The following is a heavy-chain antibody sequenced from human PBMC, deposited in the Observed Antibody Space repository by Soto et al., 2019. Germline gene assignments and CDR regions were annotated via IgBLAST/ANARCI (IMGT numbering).Heavy chain of an antibody. CDR3: ARVRDFSGGDAFDI. J-gene: IGHJ3*02. CDR1: GFTFRNHA. Sequence: QSGGSLRLSCAASGFTFRNHAMHWVRQAPGKGLECLAVIAYDGSNAFYRDSVKGRFTVSRDNSKNTLYLQMDSLRSEDTAVYYCARVRDFSGGDAFDIWGQGTMVTVSS. D-gene: IGHD2-15*01. V-gene: IGHV3-30-3*01. CDR2: IAYDGSNA.